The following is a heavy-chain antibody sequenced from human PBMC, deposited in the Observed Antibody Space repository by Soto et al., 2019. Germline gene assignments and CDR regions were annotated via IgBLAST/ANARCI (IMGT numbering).Heavy chain of an antibody. D-gene: IGHD3-22*01. Sequence: QVQLVESGGGVVQPGRSLRLSCAASGFTFSSYGMHWVRQAPGKGLEWVAVISSDGSDKNYADSVKGRFSISRDNSRNTLFLQMNSLRPEDTAVFYCAKVPYDSTGFYYSFHHWGQGTLVTVSS. J-gene: IGHJ4*02. CDR2: ISSDGSDK. CDR1: GFTFSSYG. CDR3: AKVPYDSTGFYYSFHH. V-gene: IGHV3-30*18.